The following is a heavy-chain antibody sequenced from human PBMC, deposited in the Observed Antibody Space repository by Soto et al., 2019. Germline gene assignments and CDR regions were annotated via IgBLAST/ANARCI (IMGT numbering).Heavy chain of an antibody. J-gene: IGHJ4*02. V-gene: IGHV6-1*01. CDR1: GDSVSSNSVI. D-gene: IGHD1-1*01. CDR3: AREGLERHFDY. CDR2: TYYRSKWYN. Sequence: SQTLSLTCAISGDSVSSNSVIWNWIRQSPSRGLEWLGRTYYRSKWYNDYAVSVKSRVFINPDTSKNQFSLQLNSVTPEDTAVYYCAREGLERHFDYWGQGTLVTVS.